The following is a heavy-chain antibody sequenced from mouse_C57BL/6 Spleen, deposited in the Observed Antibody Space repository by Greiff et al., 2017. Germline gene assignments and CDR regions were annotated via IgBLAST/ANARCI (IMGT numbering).Heavy chain of an antibody. CDR1: GYTFTSYW. D-gene: IGHD1-1*01. V-gene: IGHV1-69*01. J-gene: IGHJ1*03. CDR3: ARRYGSYWYFDV. CDR2: IDPSDSYT. Sequence: VQLQQSGAELVMPGASVKLSCKASGYTFTSYWMHWVKQRPGQGLEWIGEIDPSDSYTNYNQKFKGKSTLTVDKSSSTAYMQLSSLTSEDSAVYYCARRYGSYWYFDVWGTGTTVTVSS.